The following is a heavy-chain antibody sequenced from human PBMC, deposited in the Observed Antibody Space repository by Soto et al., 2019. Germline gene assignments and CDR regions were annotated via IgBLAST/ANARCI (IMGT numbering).Heavy chain of an antibody. D-gene: IGHD3-3*01. J-gene: IGHJ5*02. CDR1: GFTFSSYA. V-gene: IGHV3-23*01. CDR3: AKDSGRDFWEGLAGWFDP. Sequence: EVQLLESGGGLVQPGGSLRLSCAASGFTFSSYAMSWARQAPGKGLEWVSTISGSGGSTYYADSVKGRFTISRDNSKNTLYLQMNSLRAEDTAVYYCAKDSGRDFWEGLAGWFDPWGQGTLVTVSS. CDR2: ISGSGGST.